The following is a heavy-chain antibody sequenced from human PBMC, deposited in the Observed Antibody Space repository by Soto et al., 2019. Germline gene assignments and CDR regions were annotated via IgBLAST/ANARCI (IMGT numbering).Heavy chain of an antibody. V-gene: IGHV3-33*01. Sequence: PGGSLRLSCAASGFTFSSYGMHWVRQAPGKGLEWVAVIWYDGSNKYYADSVKGRFTISRDNSKNTLYLQMNSLRAEDTAVYYCARFRLEESYCTNGVCYDYPTLYYYYGMDVWGQGTTVTVSS. CDR3: ARFRLEESYCTNGVCYDYPTLYYYYGMDV. CDR1: GFTFSSYG. D-gene: IGHD2-8*01. CDR2: IWYDGSNK. J-gene: IGHJ6*02.